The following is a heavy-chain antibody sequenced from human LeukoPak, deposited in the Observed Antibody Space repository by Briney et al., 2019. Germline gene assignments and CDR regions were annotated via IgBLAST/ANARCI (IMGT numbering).Heavy chain of an antibody. CDR3: ARVGMEYYDSSGYPDY. J-gene: IGHJ4*02. CDR2: IYYSGST. Sequence: SETLSLTCTVSGGSISSSSYYWGWIRQPPGKGLEWIGSIYYSGSTYYNPSLKSRVTISVDTSKNQFSLKLSSVTAADTAVYYCARVGMEYYDSSGYPDYWGQGTLVTVSS. V-gene: IGHV4-39*07. CDR1: GGSISSSSYY. D-gene: IGHD3-22*01.